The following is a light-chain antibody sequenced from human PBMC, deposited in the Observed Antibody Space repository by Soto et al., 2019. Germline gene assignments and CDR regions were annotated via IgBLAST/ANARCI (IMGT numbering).Light chain of an antibody. J-gene: IGLJ1*01. V-gene: IGLV2-14*01. CDR2: EVS. Sequence: QSVLTQPASVSGSPGQSITISCTGTSSDIGGYDYVSWYQQHPGKAPKLMIYEVSNRPSGVSNRFSGFKSGNTASLTISGLQAEDEADYYCTSYTSSSTNYVFGTGTKVTVL. CDR1: SSDIGGYDY. CDR3: TSYTSSSTNYV.